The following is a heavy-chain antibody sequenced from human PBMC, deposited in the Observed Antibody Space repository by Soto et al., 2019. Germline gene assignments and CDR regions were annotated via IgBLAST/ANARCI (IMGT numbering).Heavy chain of an antibody. V-gene: IGHV1-18*01. D-gene: IGHD2-15*01. CDR3: ATVVARQPGAEYFQH. CDR1: GYTFTSYG. J-gene: IGHJ1*01. Sequence: GASVKVSCKASGYTFTSYGISWVRQAPEQGLEWMGWISAYNGNTNYAQKLQGRVTMTTDTSTSTAYMELRSLRSDDTAVYYCATVVARQPGAEYFQHWGQGTLVTVSS. CDR2: ISAYNGNT.